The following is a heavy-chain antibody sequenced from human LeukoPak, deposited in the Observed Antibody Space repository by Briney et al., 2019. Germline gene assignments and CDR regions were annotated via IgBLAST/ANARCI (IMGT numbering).Heavy chain of an antibody. CDR3: TRSSWDCSSGSCYSNMNFDF. CDR2: INPNKGDT. CDR1: GYTFAGYY. J-gene: IGHJ4*02. V-gene: IGHV1-2*02. Sequence: ASVKVSCKASGYTFAGYYIHWVRRAPGQGLEWPGWINPNKGDTKSTQKFRDRVIMTTDTSLTTAYMELINLKSDDTAVYYCTRSSWDCSSGSCYSNMNFDFWGQGTLVTVSS. D-gene: IGHD2-15*01.